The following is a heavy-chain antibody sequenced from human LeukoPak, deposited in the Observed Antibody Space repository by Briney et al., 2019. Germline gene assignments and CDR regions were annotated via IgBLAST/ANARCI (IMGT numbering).Heavy chain of an antibody. V-gene: IGHV1-69*13. J-gene: IGHJ6*03. CDR1: GGTFSSYA. D-gene: IGHD1-7*01. Sequence: ASVKVSCKASGGTFSSYAISWVRQAPGQGLEWMGGIIPIFGTANYDQKFQGRVTITADESTSTAYMELSSLRSEDTAVYYCARTNWNYAPAGYYYYYMDVWGKGTTVTVSS. CDR3: ARTNWNYAPAGYYYYYMDV. CDR2: IIPIFGTA.